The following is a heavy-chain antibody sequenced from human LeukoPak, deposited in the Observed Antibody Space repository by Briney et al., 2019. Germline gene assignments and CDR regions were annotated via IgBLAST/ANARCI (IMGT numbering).Heavy chain of an antibody. CDR3: ARALVGATSNLDY. CDR2: INPSGGST. Sequence: ASVKVSCKASGYSFTSYYIHWVRQAPGQGLEWMGIINPSGGSTSNAQKFQGRVTMTRDTSTSTVYIELSSLRSEDTAVYYCARALVGATSNLDYWGQGTLFTVSS. V-gene: IGHV1-46*01. D-gene: IGHD1-26*01. CDR1: GYSFTSYY. J-gene: IGHJ4*02.